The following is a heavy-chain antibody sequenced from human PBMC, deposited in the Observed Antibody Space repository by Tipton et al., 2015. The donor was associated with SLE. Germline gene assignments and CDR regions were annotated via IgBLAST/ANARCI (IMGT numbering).Heavy chain of an antibody. CDR3: ARARRIVGATFDY. CDR2: IYYSGST. Sequence: TLSLTCTVSGGSISSSSYYWGWIRQPPGKGLEWIGSIYYSGSTYYNPSLKSRVTISVDTSKNQFSLKLSSVTAADTAVYYCARARRIVGATFDYWGQGTLVTVSS. CDR1: GGSISSSSYY. J-gene: IGHJ4*02. V-gene: IGHV4-39*07. D-gene: IGHD1-26*01.